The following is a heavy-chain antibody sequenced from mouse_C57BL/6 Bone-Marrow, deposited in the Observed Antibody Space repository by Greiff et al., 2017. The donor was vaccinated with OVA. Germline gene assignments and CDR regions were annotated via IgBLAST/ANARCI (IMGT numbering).Heavy chain of an antibody. V-gene: IGHV14-3*01. D-gene: IGHD2-2*01. Sequence: EVQLKESVAELVRPGASVKLSCTASGFNIKNTYMHWVKQRPEQGLEWIGRIDPANGNTKYAPKFTGKATITADKSSNTAYLQLSSMTSEDAAIYYCARRVNWYFDVWGTGTAVTVSS. J-gene: IGHJ1*03. CDR3: ARRVNWYFDV. CDR1: GFNIKNTY. CDR2: IDPANGNT.